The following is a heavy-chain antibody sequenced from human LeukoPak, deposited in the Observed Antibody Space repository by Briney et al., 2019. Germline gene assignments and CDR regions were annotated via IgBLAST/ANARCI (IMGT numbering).Heavy chain of an antibody. Sequence: PGGSLRLSCAASGFTFSTYAMNWVRQAPGKGLEWVSGITNSDGRTYYADSVKGRLTISRDNSKNTLYLQMNSLRVEDTAVYYCAKKYSTGLDPWGQGTLVTVSS. D-gene: IGHD1-26*01. J-gene: IGHJ5*02. CDR2: ITNSDGRT. V-gene: IGHV3-23*01. CDR3: AKKYSTGLDP. CDR1: GFTFSTYA.